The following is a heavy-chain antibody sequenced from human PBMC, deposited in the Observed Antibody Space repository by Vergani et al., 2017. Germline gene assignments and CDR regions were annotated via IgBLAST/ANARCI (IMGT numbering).Heavy chain of an antibody. CDR1: GFTFSSYS. Sequence: EVQLLESGGGLVKPGGSLRLSCAASGFTFSSYSMNWVRQAPGKGLEWVSSISSSSSYIYYADSVKGRFTISRDNAKNSLYLQMNSLRAEDTAVYYCAGGPASTGDNEDYWGQGTLVTVSS. D-gene: IGHD7-27*01. CDR2: ISSSSSYI. J-gene: IGHJ4*02. CDR3: AGGPASTGDNEDY. V-gene: IGHV3-21*01.